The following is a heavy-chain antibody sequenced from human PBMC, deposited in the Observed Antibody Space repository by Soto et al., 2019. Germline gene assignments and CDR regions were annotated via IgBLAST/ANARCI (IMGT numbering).Heavy chain of an antibody. J-gene: IGHJ4*02. CDR2: ISSSGSTI. CDR1: GFTFSDHY. Sequence: PGGSLRLSCAASGFTFSDHYMSWIRQAPGKGLECVSYISSSGSTIYYADSVKGRFTISRDNAKNSLYLQMNSLRAEDTAVYYCARDPSSSWYLRYFDYWGQGTLVTVSS. CDR3: ARDPSSSWYLRYFDY. V-gene: IGHV3-11*01. D-gene: IGHD6-13*01.